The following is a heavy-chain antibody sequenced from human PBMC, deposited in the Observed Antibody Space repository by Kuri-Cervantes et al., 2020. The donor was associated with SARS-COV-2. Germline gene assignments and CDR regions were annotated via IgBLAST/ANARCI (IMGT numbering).Heavy chain of an antibody. Sequence: SETLSLTCAVYGGSFSGYYWSWIRQPPGKGLEWIGEINHSGSTNYNPSLKSRVTMSVDTSKNQFSLKLSSVAAADTAVYYCARKVTIFGVATVYYYYYMDVWGKGTTVTVSS. D-gene: IGHD3-3*01. J-gene: IGHJ6*03. CDR3: ARKVTIFGVATVYYYYYMDV. CDR2: INHSGST. V-gene: IGHV4-34*01. CDR1: GGSFSGYY.